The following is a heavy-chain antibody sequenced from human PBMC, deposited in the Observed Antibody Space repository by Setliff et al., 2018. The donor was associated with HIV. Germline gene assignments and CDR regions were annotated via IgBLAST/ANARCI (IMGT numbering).Heavy chain of an antibody. CDR1: GFTFSSYS. V-gene: IGHV3-21*01. CDR2: ISSSSSYI. Sequence: LRLSCAASGFTFSSYSMNWVRQAPGKGLEWVSYISSSSSYIYYADSVKGRVTISRDNAKNSLYLQMNSLRAEDTAVYYCARDGWDYYGSGTYPPLYYFDSWGQGTLVTVSS. D-gene: IGHD3-10*01. J-gene: IGHJ4*01. CDR3: ARDGWDYYGSGTYPPLYYFDS.